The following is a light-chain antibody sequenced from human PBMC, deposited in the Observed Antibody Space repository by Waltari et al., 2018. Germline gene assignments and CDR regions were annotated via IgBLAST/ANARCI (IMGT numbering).Light chain of an antibody. CDR3: QQFHSLPYT. CDR2: DAS. V-gene: IGKV1-33*01. CDR1: QDITTY. J-gene: IGKJ2*01. Sequence: DIQMTQSPSSLSASVGDRVTFTCQATQDITTYLSWFQQKPGEAPRLLIYDASTLQPGVPSRFSGTGSATGFSLTITSLQLDDSATYYCQQFHSLPYTFARGTKLHIK.